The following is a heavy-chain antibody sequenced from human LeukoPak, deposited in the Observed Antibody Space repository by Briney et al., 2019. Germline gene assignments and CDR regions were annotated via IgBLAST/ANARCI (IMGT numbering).Heavy chain of an antibody. CDR2: ISIGSSTI. CDR1: RFTFSSYS. V-gene: IGHV3-48*01. CDR3: ARGQRTVGSYYYMDV. J-gene: IGHJ6*03. D-gene: IGHD1-26*01. Sequence: GGSLRLSCAASRFTFSSYSMNWVRQAPGKGLEWVSYISIGSSTIYYADSVKGRFTISRDNAKNSLYLQMNILRAEDTAVYYCARGQRTVGSYYYMDVWGKGTTVTVSS.